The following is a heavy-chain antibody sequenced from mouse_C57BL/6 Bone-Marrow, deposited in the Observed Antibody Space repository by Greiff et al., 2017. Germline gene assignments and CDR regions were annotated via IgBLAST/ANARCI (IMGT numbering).Heavy chain of an antibody. CDR2: IDPENGDT. J-gene: IGHJ4*01. Sequence: EVMLVESGAELVRPGASVKLSCTASGFNIKDDYMHWVKQRPEQGLEWIGWIDPENGDTEYASKFQGKATITADTSSNTAYLQLSSLTSEDTAVYYCTSYITTVVAPYYAMDYWGQGTSVTVSS. D-gene: IGHD1-1*01. CDR3: TSYITTVVAPYYAMDY. CDR1: GFNIKDDY. V-gene: IGHV14-4*01.